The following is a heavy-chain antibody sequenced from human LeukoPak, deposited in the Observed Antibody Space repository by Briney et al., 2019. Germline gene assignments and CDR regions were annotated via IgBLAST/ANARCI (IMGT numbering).Heavy chain of an antibody. D-gene: IGHD3-22*01. V-gene: IGHV3-23*01. Sequence: GGSLRLSCAASGFTFSNYGINWVRQAPGKGLEWVSSISGSGGNTYYADSVEGRFTISRDNAENTLYLQMNSLRAEDTAVYYCARRVIVVGLDYWGQGTLVTVSS. CDR3: ARRVIVVGLDY. CDR1: GFTFSNYG. CDR2: ISGSGGNT. J-gene: IGHJ4*02.